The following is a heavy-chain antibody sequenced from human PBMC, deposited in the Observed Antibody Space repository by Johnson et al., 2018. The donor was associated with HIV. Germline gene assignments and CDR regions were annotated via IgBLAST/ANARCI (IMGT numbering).Heavy chain of an antibody. V-gene: IGHV3-30*04. CDR3: ARAVCRGGRCYSHDAFDI. Sequence: QVQLVESGGGVVQPGGSLRLSCAASGFTFSSYAMHWVRQAPGKGLEWVAVISYDGSNKYYAASVKGRFTISRDNSKHTLYLQMNSLRAGDTALYYCARAVCRGGRCYSHDAFDIWGQGTMVTVSS. CDR2: ISYDGSNK. D-gene: IGHD2-15*01. J-gene: IGHJ3*02. CDR1: GFTFSSYA.